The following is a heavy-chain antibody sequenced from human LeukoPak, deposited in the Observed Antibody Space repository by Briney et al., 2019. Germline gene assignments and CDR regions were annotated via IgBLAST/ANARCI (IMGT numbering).Heavy chain of an antibody. CDR2: ISYDGSNK. Sequence: PGGSLRLSCAASGFTFSSYNMNWVRQAPGKGLEWVAVISYDGSNKYYADSVKGRFTISRDNSKNTLYLQMGSLRAEDMAVYYCARSPIVGAPLFDYWGQGTLVTVSS. V-gene: IGHV3-30*14. D-gene: IGHD1-26*01. J-gene: IGHJ4*02. CDR3: ARSPIVGAPLFDY. CDR1: GFTFSSYN.